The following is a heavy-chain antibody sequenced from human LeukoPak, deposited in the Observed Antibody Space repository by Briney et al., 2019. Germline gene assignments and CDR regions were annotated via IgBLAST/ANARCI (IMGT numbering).Heavy chain of an antibody. Sequence: GGSLRLSCAASRFTFSSYAMSWVRQAPGKGLEWVSAMSGGGGSTNYADAVKGRFTISRDNSKNTLYLQMNSLRAEDTAVYYCAKLVGNSDFDFWGQGTLVTVSS. CDR2: MSGGGGST. CDR1: RFTFSSYA. CDR3: AKLVGNSDFDF. V-gene: IGHV3-23*01. J-gene: IGHJ4*02. D-gene: IGHD4-23*01.